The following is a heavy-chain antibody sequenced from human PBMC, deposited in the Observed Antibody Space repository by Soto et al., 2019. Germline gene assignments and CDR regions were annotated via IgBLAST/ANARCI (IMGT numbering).Heavy chain of an antibody. V-gene: IGHV3-30*18. CDR3: AKDPRDYCDLKGRYYYYYGLDV. CDR1: GLTSSSYG. CDR2: ISYHGSNK. D-gene: IGHD3-22*01. Sequence: QLGGSLSLSGAPSGLTSSSYGMHWAGQAPGKGLEWVAGISYHGSNKYYEDSAQGRLTISSYNSKNSLYLQMNSLRRVDTAVYYCAKDPRDYCDLKGRYYYYYGLDVWGQGTMVTVSS. J-gene: IGHJ6*02.